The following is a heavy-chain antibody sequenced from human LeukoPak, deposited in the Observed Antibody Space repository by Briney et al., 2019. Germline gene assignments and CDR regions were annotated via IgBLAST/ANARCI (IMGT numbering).Heavy chain of an antibody. V-gene: IGHV3-23*01. CDR1: GFTFSSYA. CDR2: ISGSGGST. J-gene: IGHJ4*02. CDR3: AKVRGWVVVAATPQTQYYFDY. Sequence: SGGSLRLSCAASGFTFSSYAMSWVRQAPGKGLEWVLAISGSGGSTYYADSVKGRFTISRDNSKNTLYLQMNSLRAEDTAVYYCAKVRGWVVVAATPQTQYYFDYWGQGTLVTVSS. D-gene: IGHD2-15*01.